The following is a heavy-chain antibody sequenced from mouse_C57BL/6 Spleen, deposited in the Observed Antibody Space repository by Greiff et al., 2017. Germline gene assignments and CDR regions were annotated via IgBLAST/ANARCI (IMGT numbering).Heavy chain of an antibody. CDR3: ASSSALAWFAY. CDR2: IYPSDSET. V-gene: IGHV1-61*01. D-gene: IGHD3-2*02. J-gene: IGHJ3*01. CDR1: GYTFTSYW. Sequence: QVHVKQPGAELVRPGSSVKLSCKASGYTFTSYWMDWVKQRPGQGLEWIGNIYPSDSETHYNQKFKDKATLTVDKSSSTAYMQLSSLTSEDSAVYYCASSSALAWFAYWGQGTLVTVSA.